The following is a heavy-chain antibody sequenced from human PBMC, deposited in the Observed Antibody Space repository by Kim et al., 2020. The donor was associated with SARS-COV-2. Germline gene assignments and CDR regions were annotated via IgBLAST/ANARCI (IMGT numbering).Heavy chain of an antibody. CDR3: ARDFDGGSWSLAPRTFDL. J-gene: IGHJ3*01. CDR2: ISPSSGSS. D-gene: IGHD2-15*01. CDR1: GYTFTSHF. Sequence: ASVKVSCKSSGYTFTSHFIHWVRQVPGQGLEWMGIISPSSGSSSNAQKISGRVTMTSDASTNTVYMELSRLRFDDTAVYYCARDFDGGSWSLAPRTFDLWGQGTMVIVSS. V-gene: IGHV1-46*01.